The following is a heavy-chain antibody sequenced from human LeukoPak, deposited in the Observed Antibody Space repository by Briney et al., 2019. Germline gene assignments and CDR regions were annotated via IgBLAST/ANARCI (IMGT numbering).Heavy chain of an antibody. Sequence: SETLSLTCAVSGGSISSGGYSWSWIRQPPGKGLEWIGYIYHSGSTNYNPSLKSRVTISVDTSKNQFSLKLSSVTAADTAVYYCARVTIGFWSGYLYYFDYWGQGTLVTVSS. CDR3: ARVTIGFWSGYLYYFDY. CDR1: GGSISSGGYS. J-gene: IGHJ4*02. V-gene: IGHV4-30-2*01. CDR2: IYHSGST. D-gene: IGHD3-3*01.